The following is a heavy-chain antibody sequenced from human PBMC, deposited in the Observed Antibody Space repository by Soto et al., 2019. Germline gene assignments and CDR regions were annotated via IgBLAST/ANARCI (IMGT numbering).Heavy chain of an antibody. CDR2: INHSGST. Sequence: SETLSLTCAVYGGSFSGYYWSWIRQPPGKGLEWIGEINHSGSTNYNPSLKSRVTISVDTSKNQFSLKLSSVTAADTAVYYCARGGYRITIFGVVIILNYFDYWGQGTLVTVSS. CDR1: GGSFSGYY. D-gene: IGHD3-3*01. J-gene: IGHJ4*02. V-gene: IGHV4-34*01. CDR3: ARGGYRITIFGVVIILNYFDY.